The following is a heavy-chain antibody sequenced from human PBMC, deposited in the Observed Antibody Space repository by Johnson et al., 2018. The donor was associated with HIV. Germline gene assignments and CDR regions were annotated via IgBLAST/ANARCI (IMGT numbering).Heavy chain of an antibody. V-gene: IGHV3-66*01. CDR1: GFTVSSNY. J-gene: IGHJ3*02. Sequence: VPLVESGGGLVQPGGSLRLSCAASGFTVSSNYMSWVRQAPGKGLVWVSVISSAGSTYYADSVMGRFTISRDNSKNTLYLQMNSLRAEDTAVYYCARDDILTGYYDAFDIWCQWTLVIVSS. CDR3: ARDDILTGYYDAFDI. CDR2: ISSAGST. D-gene: IGHD3-9*01.